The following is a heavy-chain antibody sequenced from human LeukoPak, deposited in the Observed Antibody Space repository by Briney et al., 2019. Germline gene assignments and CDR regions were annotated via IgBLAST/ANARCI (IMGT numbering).Heavy chain of an antibody. CDR3: ARPVQAHWWFDP. CDR2: IYPSDSDT. J-gene: IGHJ5*02. D-gene: IGHD1-1*01. CDR1: GYRFTSYW. V-gene: IGHV5-51*01. Sequence: GESLKTSCKGSGYRFTSYWIGWVRQMPGKGLEWMEIIYPSDSDTRYSPSFQGQVSISADKSISTAYLQWSSLKASDTAMYYCARPVQAHWWFDPWGQGTLVTVSS.